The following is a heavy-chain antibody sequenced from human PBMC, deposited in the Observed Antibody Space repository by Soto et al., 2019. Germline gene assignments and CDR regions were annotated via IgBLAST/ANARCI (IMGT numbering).Heavy chain of an antibody. Sequence: ELQLVESGGGLIQPGGSLRLSCAASGFTVSSSYMSWVRQAPGKGLEWVSVIYSGGSTYYADSVRGRFTISRDNSKNRLYLQMNSLRAEDTAVYYCARGRVAVAGHYFFDYWGQGILVTVSS. CDR3: ARGRVAVAGHYFFDY. D-gene: IGHD6-19*01. CDR1: GFTVSSSY. V-gene: IGHV3-53*01. J-gene: IGHJ4*02. CDR2: IYSGGST.